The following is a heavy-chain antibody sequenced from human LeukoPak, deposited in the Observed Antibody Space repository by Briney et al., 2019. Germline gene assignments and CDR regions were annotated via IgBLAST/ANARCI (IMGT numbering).Heavy chain of an antibody. CDR2: IYSGGST. CDR3: ARGNVTYYDFWSGYYSPYYYYYGMDV. D-gene: IGHD3-3*01. Sequence: GGSLRLSCAASGFTVSSNYMSWVRQAPGKGLEWVSVIYSGGSTYYADSVKGRFTISRDNSKNTLYLQMNSLRAEDTAVYYCARGNVTYYDFWSGYYSPYYYYYGMDVWGQGTTVTVSS. J-gene: IGHJ6*02. V-gene: IGHV3-66*01. CDR1: GFTVSSNY.